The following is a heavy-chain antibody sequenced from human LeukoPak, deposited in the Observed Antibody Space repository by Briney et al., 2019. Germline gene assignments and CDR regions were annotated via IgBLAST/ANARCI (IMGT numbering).Heavy chain of an antibody. Sequence: SQTLSLTCTVSGGSISSGGYYWSWIRQHPGKGLEWIGYIYYSGSTYYNPSLKSRVTISVDTSKNQFSLKPSSVTAADTAVYYCARMGYGFWSGYVLRGFDPWGQGTLVTVSS. CDR3: ARMGYGFWSGYVLRGFDP. CDR1: GGSISSGGYY. CDR2: IYYSGST. D-gene: IGHD3-3*01. V-gene: IGHV4-31*03. J-gene: IGHJ5*02.